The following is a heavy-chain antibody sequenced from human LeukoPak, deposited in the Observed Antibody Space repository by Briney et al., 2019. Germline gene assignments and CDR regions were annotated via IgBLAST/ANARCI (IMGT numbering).Heavy chain of an antibody. V-gene: IGHV1-3*01. CDR3: ASRIDSGSYLALDY. D-gene: IGHD3-10*01. J-gene: IGHJ4*02. Sequence: GASAKAPCKAPGYTFTSYAMHWVRQAPGQRLERMGWTNAGNGNTKYSQKFQGRVTITRDTSASTAYMELSSLRSEDTAVYYCASRIDSGSYLALDYWGQGTLVTVSS. CDR2: TNAGNGNT. CDR1: GYTFTSYA.